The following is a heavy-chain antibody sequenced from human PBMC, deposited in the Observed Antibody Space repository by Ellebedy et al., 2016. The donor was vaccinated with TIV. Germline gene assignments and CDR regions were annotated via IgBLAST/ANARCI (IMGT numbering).Heavy chain of an antibody. J-gene: IGHJ2*01. CDR1: GGSFSGHS. Sequence: SETLFLTCAVYGGSFSGHSWSWIRQPPGKGLEWIGEINHRGSTSYNRSLRSRVTISIDTSKYQFSLRLSAVTAADTAVYYCARGNFQDVDLDHWYFDLWGRGTLVTVSS. D-gene: IGHD1-20*01. CDR2: INHRGST. CDR3: ARGNFQDVDLDHWYFDL. V-gene: IGHV4-34*01.